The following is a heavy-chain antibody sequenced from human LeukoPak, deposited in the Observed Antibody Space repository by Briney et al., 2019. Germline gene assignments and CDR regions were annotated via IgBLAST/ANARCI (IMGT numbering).Heavy chain of an antibody. CDR2: ISDIGSI. J-gene: IGHJ4*02. V-gene: IGHV4-59*08. Sequence: PSETLSLTCTVSGGSISSYYWSGIRQPPGKGLEGIAYISDIGSINYNPSLKSRVTISLDTSKNQFSLKLSSVTAADTAVYYCAGHHPRNTVDFWGQGTLVTVSS. CDR1: GGSISSYY. D-gene: IGHD2-8*02. CDR3: AGHHPRNTVDF.